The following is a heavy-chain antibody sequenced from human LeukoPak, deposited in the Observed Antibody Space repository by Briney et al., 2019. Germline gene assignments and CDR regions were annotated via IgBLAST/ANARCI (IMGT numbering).Heavy chain of an antibody. D-gene: IGHD6-19*01. CDR3: ARGQWQIDY. J-gene: IGHJ4*02. V-gene: IGHV4-4*07. Sequence: SETLSLTCTVSGVSISHYYWTWIRQPAGGGLEWIGRIDTSGSTNYNPSLKSRVTMSSDTSNNQFSLNLMSVDVADTAVYYCARGQWQIDYWGQGILVTVSP. CDR2: IDTSGST. CDR1: GVSISHYY.